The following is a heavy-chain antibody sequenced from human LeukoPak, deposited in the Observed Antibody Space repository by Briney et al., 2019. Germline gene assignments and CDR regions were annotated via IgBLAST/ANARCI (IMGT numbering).Heavy chain of an antibody. Sequence: PGGSLRLSCAASGLTFSDYYMTWIRQAPGKGLEWVSYISSSSTYTNYGDSVKGRFTISRDNAKNSLYLQMNSLRAEDTAVYYCVAREAPGTGGKYYFDYWGQGSLVTVSS. CDR3: VAREAPGTGGKYYFDY. CDR1: GLTFSDYY. V-gene: IGHV3-11*03. J-gene: IGHJ4*02. CDR2: ISSSSTYT. D-gene: IGHD6-13*01.